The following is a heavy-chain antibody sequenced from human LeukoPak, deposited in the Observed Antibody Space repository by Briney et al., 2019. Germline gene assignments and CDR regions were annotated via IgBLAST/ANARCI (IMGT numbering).Heavy chain of an antibody. CDR2: IYYSGST. CDR3: VRRAYGSGSDPADY. D-gene: IGHD3-10*01. J-gene: IGHJ4*02. V-gene: IGHV4-39*01. CDR1: GGTISSDSYY. Sequence: PSETLSLTCTVSGGTISSDSYYWGWIRQPPGRGLEWIGSIYYSGSTYYNPSLKSRVTISVDTSKNQFSLKLTSVTAADTSMYYCVRRAYGSGSDPADYWGQGTLVTVSS.